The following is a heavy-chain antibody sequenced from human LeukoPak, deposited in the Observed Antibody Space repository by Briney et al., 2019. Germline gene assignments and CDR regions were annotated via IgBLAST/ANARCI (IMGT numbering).Heavy chain of an antibody. Sequence: SSETLSLTCTVSGGSISSYYGSWIRQPPGRGLEWIGYIYYSGSTNYNPSLKSRVTISVDTSKNQFSLKLSSVTAADTAVYYCARVSYAGWPYFDYWGQGTLVTVSS. V-gene: IGHV4-59*01. J-gene: IGHJ4*02. CDR3: ARVSYAGWPYFDY. CDR1: GGSISSYY. CDR2: IYYSGST. D-gene: IGHD3-16*01.